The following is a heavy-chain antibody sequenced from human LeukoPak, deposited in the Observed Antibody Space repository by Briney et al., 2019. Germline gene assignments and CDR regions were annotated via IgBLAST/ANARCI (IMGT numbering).Heavy chain of an antibody. Sequence: GGSLRLSCAASGFTFSSYSMNWVRQAPGKGLEWVSSISSSSSYIYYADSVKGRFTISRDNAKNTLYLQMNSLRAEDTAVYYCARVGYYYDSSGYYYDYWGQGTLVTVSS. CDR1: GFTFSSYS. V-gene: IGHV3-21*01. CDR2: ISSSSSYI. CDR3: ARVGYYYDSSGYYYDY. J-gene: IGHJ4*02. D-gene: IGHD3-22*01.